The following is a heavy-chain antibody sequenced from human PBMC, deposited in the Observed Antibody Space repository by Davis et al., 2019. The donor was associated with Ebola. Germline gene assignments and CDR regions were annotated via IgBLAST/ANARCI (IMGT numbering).Heavy chain of an antibody. CDR3: ARSNYGSGSYDS. CDR1: GGSFSGYY. V-gene: IGHV4-59*01. D-gene: IGHD3-10*01. Sequence: SETLSLTCAVYGGSFSGYYWSWIRQPPGKGLEWIGYIHYSGDTKSNPSLKSRVTISVDTSKNQFSLKLNSVTAADTAVFYCARSNYGSGSYDSWGQGALVTASS. CDR2: IHYSGDT. J-gene: IGHJ5*01.